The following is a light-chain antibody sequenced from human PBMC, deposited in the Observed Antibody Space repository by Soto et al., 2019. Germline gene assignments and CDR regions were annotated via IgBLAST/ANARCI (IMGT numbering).Light chain of an antibody. CDR2: EVS. CDR1: RSDVGGYDH. V-gene: IGLV2-14*01. CDR3: SSYTSSTAVI. Sequence: QSALTQPASVSGSPGQSITISCTGTRSDVGGYDHVSWYQQHPGKAPKLMIYEVSDRPSGVSNRFSGSKSGNTASLTISGLQAEDEADYYCSSYTSSTAVIFGGGTKLTVL. J-gene: IGLJ2*01.